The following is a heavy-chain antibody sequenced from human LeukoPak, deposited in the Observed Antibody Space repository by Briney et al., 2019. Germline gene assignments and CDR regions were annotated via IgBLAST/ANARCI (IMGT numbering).Heavy chain of an antibody. Sequence: SETLSLTCTVSGYSISSGFYWGWIRQPPGKGLEWIGSIYHSGSTYYNPSLKSRVTMSVDTSKNQFSLKLSSVTAADTAVYYCARHSDSYGDRGPGYWGQGTLVTVSS. J-gene: IGHJ4*02. D-gene: IGHD5-18*01. CDR2: IYHSGST. CDR1: GYSISSGFY. V-gene: IGHV4-38-2*02. CDR3: ARHSDSYGDRGPGY.